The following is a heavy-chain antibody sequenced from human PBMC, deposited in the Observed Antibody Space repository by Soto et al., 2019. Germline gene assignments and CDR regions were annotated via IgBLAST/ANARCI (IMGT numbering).Heavy chain of an antibody. Sequence: GGSLRLSCSASGFTFSTYAMHWVRQAPGKGLEYVSAISSNGGFTYYADSVKGRFTISRDNSKNTLYLQMSSLGAEDTAVYYCVRITVTTVGFYDYWGQGTLVTVSS. CDR3: VRITVTTVGFYDY. J-gene: IGHJ4*02. CDR1: GFTFSTYA. CDR2: ISSNGGFT. D-gene: IGHD4-17*01. V-gene: IGHV3-64D*08.